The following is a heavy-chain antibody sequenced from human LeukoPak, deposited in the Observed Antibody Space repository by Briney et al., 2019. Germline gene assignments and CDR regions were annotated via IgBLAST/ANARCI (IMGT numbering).Heavy chain of an antibody. V-gene: IGHV1-69*06. CDR2: IIPIFGTA. CDR3: ARPYSGSYGNAFDI. CDR1: GGTFSNYA. Sequence: GASVKVSCKASGGTFSNYAISWVRQAPGQGVEWMGGIIPIFGTANYAQKFQGRVTITADKSTSTAYMELSSLRSEDTAVYYCARPYSGSYGNAFDIWGQGTMVTVSS. J-gene: IGHJ3*02. D-gene: IGHD1-26*01.